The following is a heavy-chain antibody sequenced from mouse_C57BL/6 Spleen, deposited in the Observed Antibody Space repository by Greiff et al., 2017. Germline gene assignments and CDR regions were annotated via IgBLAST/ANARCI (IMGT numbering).Heavy chain of an antibody. CDR2: ISDGGSYT. Sequence: DVQLVESGGGLVKPGGSLKLSCAASGFTFSSYAMSWVRQTPEKRLEWVATISDGGSYTYYPDNVKGRFTISRDNAKNNLYLQMSHLKSEDTAMYYCARSYYDYDVGFAYWGQGTLVTVSA. CDR3: ARSYYDYDVGFAY. D-gene: IGHD2-4*01. J-gene: IGHJ3*01. V-gene: IGHV5-4*01. CDR1: GFTFSSYA.